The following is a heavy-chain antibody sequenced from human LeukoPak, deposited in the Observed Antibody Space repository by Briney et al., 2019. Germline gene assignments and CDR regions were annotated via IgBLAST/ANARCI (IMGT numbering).Heavy chain of an antibody. V-gene: IGHV3-7*03. CDR1: RFTFSNYW. J-gene: IGHJ4*02. CDR2: INQDGSEK. D-gene: IGHD3-10*01. Sequence: GGSLRLSRIASRFTFSNYWMSWVRQAPRKGPEWVAHINQDGSEKHYVDSVKGRFTISRDNAKNSLYLQMNNLRAEDTAVYYCPRAPYGSGSSYYFDDWGQGTLVTVSS. CDR3: PRAPYGSGSSYYFDD.